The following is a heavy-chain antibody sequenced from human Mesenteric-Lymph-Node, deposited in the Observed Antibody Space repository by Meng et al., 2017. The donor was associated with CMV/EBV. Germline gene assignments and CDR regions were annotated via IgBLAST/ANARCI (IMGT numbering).Heavy chain of an antibody. J-gene: IGHJ4*02. CDR3: ARGVYSSGWLDY. CDR1: GYIFRNYG. V-gene: IGHV1-2*02. Sequence: ASVKVSCKASGYIFRNYGITWVRQAPGQGLEWMGWISTDSGGTNYAQKFQGRVTMTRDTSISTAYMELSRLRSDDTAVYYCARGVYSSGWLDYWGQGTLVTVSS. CDR2: ISTDSGGT. D-gene: IGHD6-19*01.